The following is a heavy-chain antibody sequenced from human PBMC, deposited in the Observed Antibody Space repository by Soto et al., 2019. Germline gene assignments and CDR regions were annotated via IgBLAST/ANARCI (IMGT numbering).Heavy chain of an antibody. CDR1: GFTFSSYA. Sequence: GGSLRLSCAASGFTFSSYAMHWVRQAPGKGLEWVAVISYDGSNKYYADSVKGRFTISRDNSKNTLYLQMNSLRAEDSAVYYCARGGPWIQLAYYFDYWGQGTLVTVSS. V-gene: IGHV3-30-3*01. D-gene: IGHD5-18*01. CDR2: ISYDGSNK. J-gene: IGHJ4*02. CDR3: ARGGPWIQLAYYFDY.